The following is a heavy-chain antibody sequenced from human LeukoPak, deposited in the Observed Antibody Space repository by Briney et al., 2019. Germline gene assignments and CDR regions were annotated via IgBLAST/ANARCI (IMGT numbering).Heavy chain of an antibody. D-gene: IGHD3-10*01. V-gene: IGHV3-53*01. Sequence: PGGSLRLSCAASGFIVSSNYMNWVRQAPGKGLEWVSVVFAGGSTYSADSVKGRFTFSRDNSKNTLYLQMNSLRADDTAVYYCARGFNGGFDPWGQGTLVTVSS. CDR3: ARGFNGGFDP. CDR2: VFAGGST. CDR1: GFIVSSNY. J-gene: IGHJ5*02.